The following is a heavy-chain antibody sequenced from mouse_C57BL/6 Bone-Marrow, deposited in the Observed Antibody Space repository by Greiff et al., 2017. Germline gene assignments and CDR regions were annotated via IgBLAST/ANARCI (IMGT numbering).Heavy chain of an antibody. Sequence: KLVESGGGLVKPGGSLTLSCAASGFTFSSYAMSWVRQTPVKRLEWVATISDGASYTYYPDNVKGRFTISRDNAKNNLYLQMSHLKSEAAAKYYTASGQRVYGSEFAYWGQGTLLTVSA. D-gene: IGHD1-1*01. CDR1: GFTFSSYA. V-gene: IGHV5-4*03. J-gene: IGHJ3*01. CDR3: ASGQRVYGSEFAY. CDR2: ISDGASYT.